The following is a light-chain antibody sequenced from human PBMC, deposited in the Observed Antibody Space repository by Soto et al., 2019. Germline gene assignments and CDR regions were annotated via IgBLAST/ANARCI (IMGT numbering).Light chain of an antibody. CDR3: KQSYSPPWT. J-gene: IGKJ1*01. V-gene: IGKV1-39*01. CDR1: QNIRNY. Sequence: DIQMTQSPSSLSASVGDRVTITCRASQNIRNYLNWYQQKPGKAPKLLIYTAFSLQGGVPSRFSGSGSGTDFTLTITGLQPEDFAIYYCKQSYSPPWTFGQGTKVEIK. CDR2: TAF.